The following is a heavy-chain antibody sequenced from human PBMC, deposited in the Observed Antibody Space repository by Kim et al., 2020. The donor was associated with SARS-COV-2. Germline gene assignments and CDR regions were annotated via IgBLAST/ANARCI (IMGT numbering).Heavy chain of an antibody. J-gene: IGHJ4*02. CDR3: AREVATDFDL. CDR2: ISSRATTL. CDR1: GFSFSGYE. Sequence: GGSLRLSCTASGFSFSGYEMNWVRQAPGKGLEWLSYISSRATTLYYADSVKGRFTISRDDDKQSLFLQMNSLTAEDTAVYYCAREVATDFDLWGQGTLVT. V-gene: IGHV3-48*03. D-gene: IGHD5-12*01.